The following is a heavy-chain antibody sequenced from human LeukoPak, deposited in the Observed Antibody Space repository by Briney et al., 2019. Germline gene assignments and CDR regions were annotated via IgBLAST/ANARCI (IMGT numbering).Heavy chain of an antibody. J-gene: IGHJ6*02. CDR1: GFTFSTYA. V-gene: IGHV3-30*04. CDR2: ISLDGSDQ. D-gene: IGHD3-10*01. CDR3: ARDLGEYISMIRGIAIWGMDV. Sequence: GGSLRLSCAASGFTFSTYAMHGVRQAPGKGLEWVAVISLDGSDQYYADSVRGRFTISRDNSKTTLFLHMNSLRAEDTAVYYCARDLGEYISMIRGIAIWGMDVWGQGTTVTVSS.